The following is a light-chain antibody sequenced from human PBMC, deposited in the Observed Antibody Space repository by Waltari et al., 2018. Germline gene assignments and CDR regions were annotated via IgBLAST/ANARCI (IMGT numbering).Light chain of an antibody. V-gene: IGLV2-8*01. CDR2: GVN. CDR1: NSDVGAYNY. Sequence: QSALTQPVSVSGSPGQSITIPCSGTNSDVGAYNYVPWYQQHPGKVPQVMIYGVNKRPSGVPDRFSGSKSGNTASLTVSGLQAEDEADYYCCSYTGSNNWVFGGGTKLTVL. CDR3: CSYTGSNNWV. J-gene: IGLJ3*02.